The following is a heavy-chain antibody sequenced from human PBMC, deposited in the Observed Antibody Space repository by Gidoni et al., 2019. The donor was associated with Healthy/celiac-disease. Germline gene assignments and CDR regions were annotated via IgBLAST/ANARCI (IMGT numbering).Heavy chain of an antibody. D-gene: IGHD3-3*01. J-gene: IGHJ6*03. V-gene: IGHV1-18*04. CDR3: ARDKEDYFCSGYSKDYYMDV. CDR1: GYTFTSHG. Sequence: QVQLVQSGAEVKQPGASVTVSCKASGYTFTSHGISWVRQAPGQRLECMGWISAYNGNTNYAQKLQGRVTMTTATSTSTSYIEMRILRSDYTAVYYCARDKEDYFCSGYSKDYYMDVWGKGTTVTVSS. CDR2: ISAYNGNT.